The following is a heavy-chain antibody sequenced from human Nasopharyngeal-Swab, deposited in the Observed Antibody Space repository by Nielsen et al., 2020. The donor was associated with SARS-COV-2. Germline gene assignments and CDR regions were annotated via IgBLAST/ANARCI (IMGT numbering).Heavy chain of an antibody. D-gene: IGHD2-8*02. CDR2: LYYRGFT. CDR3: PRKQKSCTATSCPDYLDI. V-gene: IGHV4-39*07. Sequence: SETLSLTCSVSGVSISSGNYYWGWIRQPPGKGLEWIAGLYYRGFTYYNPSLMSRVPISIDKSKNQFSLILTSVTAADTAIYYCPRKQKSCTATSCPDYLDIWGQGTMVTVSS. J-gene: IGHJ3*02. CDR1: GVSISSGNYY.